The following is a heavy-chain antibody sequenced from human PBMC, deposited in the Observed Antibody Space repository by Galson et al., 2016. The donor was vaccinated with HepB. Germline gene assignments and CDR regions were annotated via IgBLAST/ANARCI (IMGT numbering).Heavy chain of an antibody. D-gene: IGHD2-21*01. CDR2: IKYDGTEK. CDR3: VRDLNVDSCGGYHYHYEIDY. Sequence: SLRLSCAVSGFSFSDHWMAWVRQAPGKGLEWVTNIKYDGTEKNYVASVKGRFTASRDNAKNSLYLQLNILRAEDTAVYYCVRDLNVDSCGGYHYHYEIDYWGQGTMVTVSA. V-gene: IGHV3-7*03. CDR1: GFSFSDHW. J-gene: IGHJ4*02.